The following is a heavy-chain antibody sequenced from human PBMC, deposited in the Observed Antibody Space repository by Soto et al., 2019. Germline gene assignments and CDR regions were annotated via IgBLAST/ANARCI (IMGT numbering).Heavy chain of an antibody. CDR2: IYYSGST. V-gene: IGHV4-31*03. Sequence: QVQLQESGPGLVKPSQTLSLTCTVSGGSISSGGYYWSWIRQHPGKGLEWIGYIYYSGSTYYKPSLKSRVTISVDTSKNHFSLKLSSVTAADTAVYYCARFSNSVHYFDYWGQGTLVTVSS. J-gene: IGHJ4*02. D-gene: IGHD4-4*01. CDR1: GGSISSGGYY. CDR3: ARFSNSVHYFDY.